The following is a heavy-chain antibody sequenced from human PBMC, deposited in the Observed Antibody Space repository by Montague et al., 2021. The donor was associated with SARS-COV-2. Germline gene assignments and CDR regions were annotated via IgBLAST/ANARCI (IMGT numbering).Heavy chain of an antibody. CDR1: GGSISSSSYY. J-gene: IGHJ6*02. V-gene: IGHV4-39*01. CDR2: IYYSGSA. CDR3: AIEVGAMVYYYGMDV. Sequence: ETLSLTCTVSGGSISSSSYYWGWIRQPPGKGLEWIGSIYYSGSAYYNPSLKSRVTISVDTSKNQFSLKLSSVTAADTAVYYCAIEVGAMVYYYGMDVWGQGTTVTVSS. D-gene: IGHD1-26*01.